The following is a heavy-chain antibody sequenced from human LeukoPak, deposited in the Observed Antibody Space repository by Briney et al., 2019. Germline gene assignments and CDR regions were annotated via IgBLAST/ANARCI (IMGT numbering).Heavy chain of an antibody. D-gene: IGHD6-6*01. CDR3: ARERIAAHPAFDI. CDR2: IKQDGSEK. Sequence: GGSLRLSCAASGFTFSSYAMSWVRQALGKGLEWVANIKQDGSEKYSVDSVKGRFTISRDNAKNSLYLQMNSLRAEDTAVYYCARERIAAHPAFDIWGQGTMVTVSS. V-gene: IGHV3-7*01. J-gene: IGHJ3*02. CDR1: GFTFSSYA.